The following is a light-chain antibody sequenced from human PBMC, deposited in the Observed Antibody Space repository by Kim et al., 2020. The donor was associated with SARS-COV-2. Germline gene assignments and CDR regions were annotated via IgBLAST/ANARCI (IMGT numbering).Light chain of an antibody. CDR2: DAS. V-gene: IGKV3-15*01. J-gene: IGKJ4*01. Sequence: EIVMTQSPATLSVSPGERATLSCRASQNIGSRLAWYQQKPGQAPRLLIYDASTRATGFPARFSGSGSGTEFTLTISSLQSEDFAVYYCQQYTNWPLTFGGGTKVEI. CDR1: QNIGSR. CDR3: QQYTNWPLT.